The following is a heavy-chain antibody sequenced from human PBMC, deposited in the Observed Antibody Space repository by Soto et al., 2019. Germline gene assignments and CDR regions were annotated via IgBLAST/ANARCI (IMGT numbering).Heavy chain of an antibody. CDR3: ARRGQEGPGLAH. J-gene: IGHJ5*02. V-gene: IGHV3-74*01. CDR1: GFTFSSYW. CDR2: INTDGSST. Sequence: EVQLVESGGNLVQPGGSPRLSCAASGFTFSSYWMHWVRQAPGKGLVWVSRINTDGSSTSYVDSVKGRFTISRDNAKNTLYLQVNSLSVEDTAVYYCARRGQEGPGLAHWGQGTLVTVSS.